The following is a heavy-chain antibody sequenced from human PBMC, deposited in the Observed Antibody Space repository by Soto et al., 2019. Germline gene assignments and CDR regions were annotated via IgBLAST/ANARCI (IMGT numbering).Heavy chain of an antibody. CDR2: VSAYNGNT. CDR3: ARGVRGVIYYYFDY. V-gene: IGHV1-18*01. Sequence: ASVKVSCKASGYTFTSYGISWVRQAPGQGLEWMGWVSAYNGNTNYAQKLQGRVTMTTDTSTSTAYMELRSLRSDDTAVYYCARGVRGVIYYYFDYWGQGTLVTVSS. CDR1: GYTFTSYG. J-gene: IGHJ4*02. D-gene: IGHD3-10*02.